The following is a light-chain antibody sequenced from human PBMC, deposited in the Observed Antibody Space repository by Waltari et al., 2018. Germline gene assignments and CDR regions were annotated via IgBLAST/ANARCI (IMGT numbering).Light chain of an antibody. CDR3: QQYDNWRT. CDR1: QNVNSW. Sequence: EIQMTQSPSTLSASVGARVSIACRASQNVNSWLAWYHQRPGEAPKPLIYRVSSLASGVPSRFSGSGSGTEFSLTITSLQPENLGTYYCQQYDNWRTFGQGTKLEI. J-gene: IGKJ2*01. CDR2: RVS. V-gene: IGKV1-5*03.